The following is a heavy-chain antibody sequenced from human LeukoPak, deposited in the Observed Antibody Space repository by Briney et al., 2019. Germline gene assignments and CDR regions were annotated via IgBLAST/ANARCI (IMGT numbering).Heavy chain of an antibody. Sequence: GGSLRLSCAASGFTFSNYWMHWVRQAPGKGLVWVSRIDPDGSNTTYADSVKGRFTISRDNAKNTLYLQMNSLRAEDTAVYYCARILYCTSISRYSSWGQGTLVTVSS. CDR3: ARILYCTSISRYSS. J-gene: IGHJ1*01. V-gene: IGHV3-74*01. CDR2: IDPDGSNT. CDR1: GFTFSNYW. D-gene: IGHD2-2*01.